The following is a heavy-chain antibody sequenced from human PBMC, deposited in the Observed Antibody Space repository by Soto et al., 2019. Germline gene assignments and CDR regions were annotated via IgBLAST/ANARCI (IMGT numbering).Heavy chain of an antibody. CDR1: GFTFRSYW. V-gene: IGHV3-74*01. J-gene: IGHJ4*02. D-gene: IGHD6-13*01. Sequence: EVQLVESGGGLVQPGGSLRLSCAASGFTFRSYWMHWVRQAPGKGLVWVSRISPDGSITNYADSVTGRFTISRGNAKNTLLPQMNTRRAEDTAVYYCTREVATVPDYWGQGTLVTVSS. CDR3: TREVATVPDY. CDR2: ISPDGSIT.